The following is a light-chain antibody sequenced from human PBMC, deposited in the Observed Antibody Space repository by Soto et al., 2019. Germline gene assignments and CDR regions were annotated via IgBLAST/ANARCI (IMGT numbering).Light chain of an antibody. CDR2: GAS. CDR3: QQSNNSLKT. J-gene: IGKJ1*01. CDR1: QSGSSN. Sequence: EIVMTQAPATLSVSTGERATLSCRSSQSGSSNLAWYQQKPGQAPRLLIYGASTRATGIPARFSGSGSGTELTLPIRSLQSEDVAVYYCQQSNNSLKTFCQRNQVHIK. V-gene: IGKV3-15*01.